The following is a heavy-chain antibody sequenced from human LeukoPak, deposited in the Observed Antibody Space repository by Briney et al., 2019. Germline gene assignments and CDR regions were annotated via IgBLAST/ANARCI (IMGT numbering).Heavy chain of an antibody. Sequence: PSETLSLTCTVSGGSISSSSYYWGWIRQPPGKGLEWIGSIYYSGSTYYNPSLKSRVTISVDTSKNQFSLKLSSVTAADTAVYYCARRAYGYYFDYWGQGTLVTVSS. J-gene: IGHJ4*02. CDR2: IYYSGST. CDR3: ARRAYGYYFDY. CDR1: GGSISSSSYY. D-gene: IGHD2-21*01. V-gene: IGHV4-39*07.